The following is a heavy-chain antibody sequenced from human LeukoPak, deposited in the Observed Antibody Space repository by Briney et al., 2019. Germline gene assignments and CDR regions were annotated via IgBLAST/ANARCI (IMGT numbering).Heavy chain of an antibody. Sequence: GGSLRLSCAASGFTFSSYSMNWVRQAPGKGLEWVSSISSGSNYIYYADSVKGRFTISRDNARNSLCLQMNSLRAEDTAVYYCARGNGTRYGLNVFDDWGQGTLVTVSS. V-gene: IGHV3-21*01. J-gene: IGHJ4*02. D-gene: IGHD5-24*01. CDR3: ARGNGTRYGLNVFDD. CDR1: GFTFSSYS. CDR2: ISSGSNYI.